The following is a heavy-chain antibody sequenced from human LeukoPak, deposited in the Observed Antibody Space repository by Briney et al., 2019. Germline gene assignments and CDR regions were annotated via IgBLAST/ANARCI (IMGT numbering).Heavy chain of an antibody. J-gene: IGHJ4*02. Sequence: GGSLRLSCAASGFTFSNYGMHWVRQAPGKGLEWVAFVRYDESTKFYADSVKGRFTISRDNAENSLYLQMNSLRVEDTAVYYCARAPTVLVGYCSSSSCQADYWGQGTLVTVSS. CDR1: GFTFSNYG. CDR3: ARAPTVLVGYCSSSSCQADY. V-gene: IGHV3-30*02. CDR2: VRYDESTK. D-gene: IGHD2-2*01.